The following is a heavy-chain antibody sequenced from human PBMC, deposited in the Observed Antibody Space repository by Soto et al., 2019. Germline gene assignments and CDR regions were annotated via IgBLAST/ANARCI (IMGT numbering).Heavy chain of an antibody. J-gene: IGHJ3*02. D-gene: IGHD3-3*01. CDR1: GFTFDDYA. CDR2: ISWNSGSI. Sequence: GGSLRLSCAASGFTFDDYAMHWVRQAPGKGLEWVSGISWNSGSIGYADSVKGRFTISRDNVKNSLYLQMNSLRAEDTALYYCAKGFYDFWSGYQLQADAFDIWGQGTMVTVSS. V-gene: IGHV3-9*01. CDR3: AKGFYDFWSGYQLQADAFDI.